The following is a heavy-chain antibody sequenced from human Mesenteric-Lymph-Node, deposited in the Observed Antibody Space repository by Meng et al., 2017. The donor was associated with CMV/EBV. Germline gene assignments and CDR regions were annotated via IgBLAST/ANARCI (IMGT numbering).Heavy chain of an antibody. CDR2: IYHSGST. J-gene: IGHJ5*02. Sequence: SETLSLTCTVSGGSISSSSYYWGWIRQPPGKGLEWIGSIYHSGSTYYNPSLKSRVSISVDTAKNQFSLKLSSVTAADTAVYYCARVKYDSTNWFDPWGQGILVTVSS. CDR1: GGSISSSSYY. V-gene: IGHV4-39*07. CDR3: ARVKYDSTNWFDP. D-gene: IGHD3-16*01.